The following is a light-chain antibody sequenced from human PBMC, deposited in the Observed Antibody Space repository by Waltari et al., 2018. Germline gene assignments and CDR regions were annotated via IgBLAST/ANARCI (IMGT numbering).Light chain of an antibody. CDR3: QQRSNWPPFT. V-gene: IGKV3-11*01. Sequence: EIVLTQSPATLSLFPGERATLSCRASQSVGSSLAWYQQRPGQAPRLLIYDASNRATGSPARFSGSGSGTDFTLTISSLEPEDFAVYYCQQRSNWPPFTFGGGTKVEIK. J-gene: IGKJ4*01. CDR2: DAS. CDR1: QSVGSS.